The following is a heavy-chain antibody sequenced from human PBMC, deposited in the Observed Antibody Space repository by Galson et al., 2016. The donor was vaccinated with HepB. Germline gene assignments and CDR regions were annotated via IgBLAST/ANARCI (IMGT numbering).Heavy chain of an antibody. V-gene: IGHV3-74*01. CDR1: GLTLSNYW. CDR3: ARFSDYGGNYDWYFDL. D-gene: IGHD4-23*01. J-gene: IGHJ2*01. Sequence: SLRLSCAASGLTLSNYWMHWVRQAPGKGLVWVSRITSDGSSTTYAEFVEGRFTISRDNAKNTLYLQMNRLRAEDTAVYYCARFSDYGGNYDWYFDLWGRGTLVTVSS. CDR2: ITSDGSST.